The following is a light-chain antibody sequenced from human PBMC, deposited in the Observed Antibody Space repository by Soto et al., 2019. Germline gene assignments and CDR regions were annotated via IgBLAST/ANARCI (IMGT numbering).Light chain of an antibody. CDR2: DAS. CDR3: QQRSNWPTLFS. CDR1: QSVTTY. J-gene: IGKJ5*01. V-gene: IGKV3-11*01. Sequence: IVLTQSPSTLSLSPGERATLSCRASQSVTTYVAWYQQKPGQAPRLLVYDASSRATGIPARFSGSGSGTDFTLTISSLEPEAFAFYYCQQRSNWPTLFSFGLGTRLEIK.